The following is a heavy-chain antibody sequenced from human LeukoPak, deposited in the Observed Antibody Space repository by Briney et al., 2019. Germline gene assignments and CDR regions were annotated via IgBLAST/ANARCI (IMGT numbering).Heavy chain of an antibody. CDR1: GFTFSDYY. V-gene: IGHV3-11*03. D-gene: IGHD2-15*01. CDR3: ARRGVSCYWLEY. CDR2: ISGSSGYT. Sequence: PGGSLRLSCAASGFTFSDYYMSWIRQAPGKGLEWVSYISGSSGYTEYADSVKGRFTISRDNAKNSLYLQMNSLRAEDTALYYCARRGVSCYWLEYWGQGTLVTVSS. J-gene: IGHJ4*02.